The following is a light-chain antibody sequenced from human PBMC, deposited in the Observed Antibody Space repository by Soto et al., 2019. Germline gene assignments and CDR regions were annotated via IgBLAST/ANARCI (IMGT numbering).Light chain of an antibody. CDR1: SSDVGSYNY. CDR2: DVS. CDR3: SSSTSGSTHVV. J-gene: IGLJ2*01. Sequence: QSALTQPASVSGSPGQSITISCTGTSSDVGSYNYVSWYQQYPGKAPKLMIYDVSNRPSGVSYRFSGSKSGNTASLTISGLQAEDEADYYYSSSTSGSTHVVFGGGTKLTVL. V-gene: IGLV2-14*01.